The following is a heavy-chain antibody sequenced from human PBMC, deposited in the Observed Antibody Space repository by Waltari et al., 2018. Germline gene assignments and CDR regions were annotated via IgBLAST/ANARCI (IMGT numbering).Heavy chain of an antibody. Sequence: QVQLVQSGAEVKKPGASVKVSCKASGYTFTGYYMHWVRQAHGQGLEWMGWINPNSGGTNYAQKFQGRVTMTRDTSISTAYMELSRLRSDDTAVYYCATSLGELSLSISYFDYWGQGTLVTVSS. J-gene: IGHJ4*02. CDR1: GYTFTGYY. V-gene: IGHV1-2*02. CDR2: INPNSGGT. CDR3: ATSLGELSLSISYFDY. D-gene: IGHD3-16*02.